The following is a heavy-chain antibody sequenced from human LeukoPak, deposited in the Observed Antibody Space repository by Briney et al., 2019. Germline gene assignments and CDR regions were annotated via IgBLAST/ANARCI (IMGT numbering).Heavy chain of an antibody. V-gene: IGHV3-23*01. J-gene: IGHJ4*02. CDR1: GFTFSSYA. D-gene: IGHD3-22*01. CDR2: ISGGSGST. CDR3: AKHRFESGSYHSTD. Sequence: QPGGSLRLSCAASGFTFSSYAMSWVRQAPGKGLAWVSTISGGSGSTYCADSVKGRFTISRDNSKNTLYLQMNSLRDEDTAVYYCAKHRFESGSYHSTDWGQGTLVTVSS.